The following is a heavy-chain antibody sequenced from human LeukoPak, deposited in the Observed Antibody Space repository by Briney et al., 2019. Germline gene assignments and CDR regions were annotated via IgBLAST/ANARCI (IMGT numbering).Heavy chain of an antibody. CDR2: IKQDGSEK. D-gene: IGHD2-21*01. CDR1: GFTFSSYW. V-gene: IGHV3-7*03. CDR3: ARDPAYGAVDY. J-gene: IGHJ4*02. Sequence: RSGGSLRLSCAASGFTFSSYWMSWVRQAPGKGLEWVANIKQDGSEKYYVDSVKGRFTISRDNAKNSLYLQTSSPRAEDTAVYYCARDPAYGAVDYWGQGILVTVSS.